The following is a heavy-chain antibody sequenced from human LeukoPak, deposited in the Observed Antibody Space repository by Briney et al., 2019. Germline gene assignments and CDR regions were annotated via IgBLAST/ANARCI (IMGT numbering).Heavy chain of an antibody. CDR3: ARESGAFSPFGF. CDR2: VHLSGAS. J-gene: IGHJ4*02. D-gene: IGHD1-26*01. Sequence: SGPLSLTCAVSGGSILSTNWWSWVRQPPGKGLEWIGEVHLSGASNYNPSLKSRVSMSIDKSRNHLSLELTSVTAADTAIYYCARESGAFSPFGFWGQGILVSVSS. CDR1: GGSILSTNW. V-gene: IGHV4-4*02.